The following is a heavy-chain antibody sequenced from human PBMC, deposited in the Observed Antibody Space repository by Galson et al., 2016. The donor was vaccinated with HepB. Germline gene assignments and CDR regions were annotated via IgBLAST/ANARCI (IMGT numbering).Heavy chain of an antibody. CDR2: ISWNSGSL. J-gene: IGHJ4*02. V-gene: IGHV3-9*01. CDR3: AKDASRLGYCRCDNCPYLDY. Sequence: SLRLSCATSGFKFDDYAMHWVRQAPEKGLEWVSFISWNSGSLSYVDSVKGRFTISRDNAKNSLFLEMNSLSAEDTALYYCAKDASRLGYCRCDNCPYLDYWGQGTLFTVSS. CDR1: GFKFDDYA. D-gene: IGHD2-15*01.